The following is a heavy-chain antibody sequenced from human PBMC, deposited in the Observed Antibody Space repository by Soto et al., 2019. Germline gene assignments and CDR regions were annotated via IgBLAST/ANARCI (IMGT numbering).Heavy chain of an antibody. J-gene: IGHJ5*02. V-gene: IGHV3-11*01. CDR3: ARRGQYCSSTSCYRLFDP. CDR1: GFTFSDYY. D-gene: IGHD2-2*01. Sequence: GGSLRLSCAVSGFTFSDYYMSWIRQAPGKGLEWVSYISSSGSTIYYADSVKGRFTISRDNAKNSLYLQMNSLRAEDTAVYYCARRGQYCSSTSCYRLFDPWGQGTLVTVSS. CDR2: ISSSGSTI.